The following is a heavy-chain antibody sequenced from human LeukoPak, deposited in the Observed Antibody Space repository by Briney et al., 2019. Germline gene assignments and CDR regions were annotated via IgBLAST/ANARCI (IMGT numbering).Heavy chain of an antibody. V-gene: IGHV1-2*02. J-gene: IGHJ5*02. D-gene: IGHD5-24*01. Sequence: ASVKVSCKASGYTFTGYYMHWVRQAPGQGLEWMGWINPNSGDTNYAQKFQGRVTMTRDMSTSTVSMELSSLRSEDTAVYYCARDGGDGYKANWFDTWGQGTLVTVSS. CDR3: ARDGGDGYKANWFDT. CDR1: GYTFTGYY. CDR2: INPNSGDT.